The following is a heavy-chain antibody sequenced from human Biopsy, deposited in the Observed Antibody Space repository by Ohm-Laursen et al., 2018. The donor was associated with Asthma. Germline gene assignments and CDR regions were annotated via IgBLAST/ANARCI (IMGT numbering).Heavy chain of an antibody. D-gene: IGHD3-22*01. CDR2: IYYSGST. CDR3: ARDLSFYDSSGYYRRWFDP. CDR1: GGSISSGDCY. Sequence: TLSLTCTVSGGSISSGDCYWSWIRQPPGKGLEWIGYIYYSGSTYYNPSLKSRVTISVDTSKNQFSLKLSSVTAADTAVYYCARDLSFYDSSGYYRRWFDPWGQGTLVTVSS. J-gene: IGHJ5*02. V-gene: IGHV4-30-4*01.